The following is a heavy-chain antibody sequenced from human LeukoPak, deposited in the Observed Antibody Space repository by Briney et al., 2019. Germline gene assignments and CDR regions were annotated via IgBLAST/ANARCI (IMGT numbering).Heavy chain of an antibody. D-gene: IGHD6-6*01. J-gene: IGHJ4*02. V-gene: IGHV3-48*03. CDR3: ARRDHIAGRLDY. CDR2: INRDGGII. CDR1: GFTLSTYE. Sequence: PGRSLRLSCAASGFTLSTYEMSWVRQAPGKGLEWVSYINRDGGIIYYADSVRGRFTISRDTAKNSLDLQMNSLRVEDTAIYYCARRDHIAGRLDYWGQGTLVTVSS.